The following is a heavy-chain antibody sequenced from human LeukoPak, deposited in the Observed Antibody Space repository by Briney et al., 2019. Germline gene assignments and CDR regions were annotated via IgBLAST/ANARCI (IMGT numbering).Heavy chain of an antibody. CDR1: RFTLSTYW. V-gene: IGHV3-7*01. Sequence: GGSLRLSCAASRFTLSTYWMSWVRQAPGKGLEWVAHIKQDGSQEYYVDSVKGRFTISRDNSKNTLNLQMNSLRPEDTAIYYCARSRIAAVVPFYFDSWGQGALVTVSS. CDR2: IKQDGSQE. J-gene: IGHJ4*02. D-gene: IGHD6-13*01. CDR3: ARSRIAAVVPFYFDS.